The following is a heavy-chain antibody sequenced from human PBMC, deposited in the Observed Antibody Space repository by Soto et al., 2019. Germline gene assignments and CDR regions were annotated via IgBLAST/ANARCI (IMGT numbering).Heavy chain of an antibody. CDR3: ARLKHSSSYPIDY. D-gene: IGHD6-6*01. V-gene: IGHV4-39*01. CDR2: IYYSGST. J-gene: IGHJ4*02. CDR1: GGSISSSSYY. Sequence: SETLSLTCTVSGGSISSSSYYWGWIRQPPGKGLEWIGSIYYSGSTYYNPSLKSRVTISVDTSKNQFSLKLSSVTAAETAVYYCARLKHSSSYPIDYWGQGTLVTVSS.